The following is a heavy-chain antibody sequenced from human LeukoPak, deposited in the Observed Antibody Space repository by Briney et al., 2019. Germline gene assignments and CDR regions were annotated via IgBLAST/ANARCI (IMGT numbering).Heavy chain of an antibody. CDR3: ANGNRIAVAGTYYYYYGMDV. J-gene: IGHJ6*02. V-gene: IGHV3-23*01. CDR1: GFTFSSYA. CDR2: ISGSGGST. Sequence: PGGSLRLSCAASGFTFSSYAMSWVRQAPGKGLEWVSAISGSGGSTYYADSVKGRFTISRDNSKNTLYLQMNSLRAEDTAVYYCANGNRIAVAGTYYYYYGMDVWGQGTTVTVSS. D-gene: IGHD6-19*01.